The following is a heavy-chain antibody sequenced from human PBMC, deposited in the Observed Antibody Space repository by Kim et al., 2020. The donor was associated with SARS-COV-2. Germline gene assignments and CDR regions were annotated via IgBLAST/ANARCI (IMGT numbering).Heavy chain of an antibody. CDR3: ARNNWGIDY. D-gene: IGHD7-27*01. V-gene: IGHV3-74*01. CDR1: GFTFSSHW. J-gene: IGHJ4*02. CDR2: INSDGSDT. Sequence: GGFLRLSCAASGFTFSSHWMHWVRHTPGKGLVWVSRINSDGSDTSYADSVTGRFTISRDNARNTLFLQMNSLTAADTAVYYCARNNWGIDYWGQGTRVTVSS.